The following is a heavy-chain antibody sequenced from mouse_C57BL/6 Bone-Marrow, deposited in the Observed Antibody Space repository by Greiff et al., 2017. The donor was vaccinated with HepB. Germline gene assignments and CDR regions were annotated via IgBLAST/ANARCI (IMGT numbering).Heavy chain of an antibody. Sequence: EVKLEESGGGLVQPKGSLKLSCAASGFSFNTYAMNWVRQAPGKGLEWVARIRSKSNNYATYYADSVKDRFTISRDDSESMLYLQMNNLKTEDTAMYYCVRQIYYYGSSYSYWGQGTLVTVSA. V-gene: IGHV10-1*01. CDR1: GFSFNTYA. CDR3: VRQIYYYGSSYSY. J-gene: IGHJ3*01. D-gene: IGHD1-1*01. CDR2: IRSKSNNYAT.